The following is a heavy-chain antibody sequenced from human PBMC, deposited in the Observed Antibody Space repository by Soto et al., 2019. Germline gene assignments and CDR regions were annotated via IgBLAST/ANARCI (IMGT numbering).Heavy chain of an antibody. CDR2: ISVYSGKT. CDR1: GYTFSSYG. V-gene: IGHV1-18*04. J-gene: IGHJ6*02. Sequence: ASVKVSCKASGYTFSSYGITWVRQAPGQGLEWTGWISVYSGKTSYAQKLQDRVTMSTDTSTSTAYMELRSLRSDDTAFYYCVSSAMAGDYYYYGMDVWGRGTPVTVYS. D-gene: IGHD6-19*01. CDR3: VSSAMAGDYYYYGMDV.